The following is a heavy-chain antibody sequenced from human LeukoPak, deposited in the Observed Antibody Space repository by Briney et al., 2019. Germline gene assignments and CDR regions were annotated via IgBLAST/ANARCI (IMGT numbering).Heavy chain of an antibody. CDR1: GSTFTSYG. V-gene: IGHV1-18*01. J-gene: IGHJ4*02. D-gene: IGHD6-13*01. Sequence: ASVKVSFKASGSTFTSYGLSWVRPAPGQGLEWMGWISAYNGNTNYAQKLQGRVTMTTDTSTSTAYMELRSLRSDDTAIYYCARASSGSSSWSDFDYWGQGTLVTVSS. CDR2: ISAYNGNT. CDR3: ARASSGSSSWSDFDY.